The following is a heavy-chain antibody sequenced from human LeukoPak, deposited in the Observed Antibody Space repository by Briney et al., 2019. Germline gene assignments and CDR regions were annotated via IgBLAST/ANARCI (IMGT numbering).Heavy chain of an antibody. CDR1: GFTFSSYG. D-gene: IGHD2-2*01. CDR2: ISYDGSNK. J-gene: IGHJ4*02. Sequence: PGRSLRLSCAASGFTFSSYGMHWVRQAPGKGLEWVAVISYDGSNKYYADSVKGRFTISRDNSKNTLYLQMNSLRAEDTAVYYCAKVPLPAAIRGYFDYWGQGTLVTVSS. V-gene: IGHV3-30*18. CDR3: AKVPLPAAIRGYFDY.